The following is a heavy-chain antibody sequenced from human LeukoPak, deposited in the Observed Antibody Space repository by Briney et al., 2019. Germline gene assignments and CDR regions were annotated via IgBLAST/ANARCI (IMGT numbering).Heavy chain of an antibody. J-gene: IGHJ4*02. Sequence: GGSLRLSCAASGFTFSDYYMSWIRQAPGKGLEWVANIKQDGSEKYYVDSVKGRFTISRDNAKNSLYLQMNSLRAEDTAVYYCARDQGGFDYWGQGTLVTVSS. D-gene: IGHD2-15*01. CDR3: ARDQGGFDY. V-gene: IGHV3-7*01. CDR2: IKQDGSEK. CDR1: GFTFSDYY.